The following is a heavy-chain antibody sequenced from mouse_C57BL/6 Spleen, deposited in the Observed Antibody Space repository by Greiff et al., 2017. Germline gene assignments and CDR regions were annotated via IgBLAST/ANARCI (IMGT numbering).Heavy chain of an antibody. J-gene: IGHJ4*01. D-gene: IGHD4-1*01. CDR2: INPGSGGT. CDR1: GYAFTNSL. CDR3: ARGRWGYAMDY. V-gene: IGHV1-54*01. Sequence: QVQLQQSGAELVRPGTSVKVSCKASGYAFTNSLIEWVKQRPGQGLEWIGVINPGSGGTNYNEKFKGKATLTADKSSSTAYMQLSSLTSEDSAVYFCARGRWGYAMDYWGQGTSVTVSS.